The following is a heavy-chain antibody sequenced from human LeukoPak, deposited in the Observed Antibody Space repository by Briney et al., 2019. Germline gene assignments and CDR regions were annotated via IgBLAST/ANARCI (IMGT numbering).Heavy chain of an antibody. D-gene: IGHD2-2*03. CDR3: ASDSRLKWNGYCFDY. V-gene: IGHV3-21*01. J-gene: IGHJ4*02. Sequence: GVSLRLSCAASGFTLSRYSMNWARQAPGKGLEGGSYISSSSRYIYYADSGKGRFPISKDNEKDAPELEKSDLRAEDRPMYFCASDSRLKWNGYCFDYWGQGILVTVSS. CDR2: ISSSSRYI. CDR1: GFTLSRYS.